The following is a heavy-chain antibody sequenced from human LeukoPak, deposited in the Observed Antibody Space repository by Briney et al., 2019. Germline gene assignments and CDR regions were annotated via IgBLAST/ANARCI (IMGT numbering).Heavy chain of an antibody. V-gene: IGHV4-39*01. CDR3: AWTTSNFDY. Sequence: PSETLSLTCTVSGGSISSSSYYWGWIRQPPGKGLEWIGSIYYSGSTYYNPSLKSRVTISVDTSKNQFSLKLSSVTAADTAVYYCAWTTSNFDYWGQGTLVTVSS. CDR1: GGSISSSSYY. J-gene: IGHJ4*02. CDR2: IYYSGST. D-gene: IGHD3/OR15-3a*01.